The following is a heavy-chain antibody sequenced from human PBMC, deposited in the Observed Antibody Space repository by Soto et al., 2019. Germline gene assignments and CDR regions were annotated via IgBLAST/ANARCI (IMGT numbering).Heavy chain of an antibody. J-gene: IGHJ6*02. CDR1: GGTFSSYT. CDR3: ASVPMGQQVVGRYGYGMDV. V-gene: IGHV1-69*02. CDR2: IIPILGIA. D-gene: IGHD6-13*01. Sequence: QVQLVQSGAEVKKPGSSVKVSCKASGGTFSSYTISWVRQAPGQGLEWMGRIIPILGIANYAQKFQGRVTITADKATSTAYMELSSLRSEDTAVYYCASVPMGQQVVGRYGYGMDVWGQGTTVTVSS.